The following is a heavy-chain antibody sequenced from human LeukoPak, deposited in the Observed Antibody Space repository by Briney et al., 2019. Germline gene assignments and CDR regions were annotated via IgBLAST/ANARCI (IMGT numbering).Heavy chain of an antibody. D-gene: IGHD6-13*01. Sequence: PSGTLSLTCTVSGGSINGHWWSWIRQPPGKELEWIGYIFSGATNYNPSLKSRVSISVDTSKNQFSLNLTSVTAADTAVYYCAGLHFAAAEEFDPWGQGTLVTVSS. J-gene: IGHJ5*02. CDR3: AGLHFAAAEEFDP. CDR2: IFSGAT. V-gene: IGHV4-59*08. CDR1: GGSINGHW.